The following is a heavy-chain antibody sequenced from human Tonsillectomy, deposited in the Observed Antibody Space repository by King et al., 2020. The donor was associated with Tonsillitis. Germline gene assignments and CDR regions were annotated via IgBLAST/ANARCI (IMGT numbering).Heavy chain of an antibody. D-gene: IGHD6-19*01. CDR2: IYYSGST. Sequence: QLQESGPGLVKPSETLSLTCTVSGGSISSYYWSWIRQPPGKGLEWIGYIYYSGSTNYNPSLKSRVTISVDTSKNQFSLKLSSVTAADTAVYYCARLNEYSSGGFDYWGQGTLVTVSS. V-gene: IGHV4-59*01. J-gene: IGHJ4*02. CDR1: GGSISSYY. CDR3: ARLNEYSSGGFDY.